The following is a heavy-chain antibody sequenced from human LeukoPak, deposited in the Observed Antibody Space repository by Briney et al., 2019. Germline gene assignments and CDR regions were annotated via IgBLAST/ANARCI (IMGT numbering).Heavy chain of an antibody. J-gene: IGHJ5*02. CDR3: AAEHEPGIAPS. Sequence: SETLSLTCAVYGGSFSGYYWSWNRQPPGKGLEWIGEINHSGSTNYNPSLKSRVTISVDTSKNQFSLKLSSVTAADTAVYYCAAEHEPGIAPSWGQGTLVTVSS. CDR1: GGSFSGYY. CDR2: INHSGST. D-gene: IGHD6-13*01. V-gene: IGHV4-34*01.